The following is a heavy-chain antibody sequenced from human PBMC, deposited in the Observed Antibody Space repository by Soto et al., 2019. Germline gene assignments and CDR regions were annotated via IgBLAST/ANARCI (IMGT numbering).Heavy chain of an antibody. CDR2: IYHSGST. CDR1: GYSISSGYY. V-gene: IGHV4-38-2*01. J-gene: IGHJ4*02. Sequence: SETLSLTCAVSGYSISSGYYWGWIRQPPGKGLEWIGSIYHSGSTYYNPSLKSRVTISVDTSKNQLSLKLSSVTAADTAVYYCARVGMVATALARGVDYWGQGTLVTVSS. CDR3: ARVGMVATALARGVDY. D-gene: IGHD5-12*01.